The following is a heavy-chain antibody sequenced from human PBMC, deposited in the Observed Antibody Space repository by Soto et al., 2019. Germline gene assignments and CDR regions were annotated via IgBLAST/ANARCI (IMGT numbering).Heavy chain of an antibody. D-gene: IGHD2-2*01. CDR1: GCTSSSYA. V-gene: IGHV1-69*01. CDR2: IIPIFGTA. Sequence: VCCRASGCTSSSYAIIWVRQAPGQGLEWMGGIIPIFGTANYAQKFQGRVTITADESTSTAYMGLSSLRSEDTAVYYCAREKVPAAKGPNWFEPWGKGTLVTVSS. J-gene: IGHJ5*02. CDR3: AREKVPAAKGPNWFEP.